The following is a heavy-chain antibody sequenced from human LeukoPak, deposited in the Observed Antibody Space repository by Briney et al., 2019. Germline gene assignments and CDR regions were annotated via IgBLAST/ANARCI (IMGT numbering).Heavy chain of an antibody. CDR1: GVSISSGGYY. CDR2: IYYSGST. CDR3: ARAVRASGCHDY. Sequence: MASQTLSLTCTVSGVSISSGGYYWRWLRQHPGKGLEWIGYIYYSGSTYYNPSLKSRVTISVDTSKNQFSLKLSSVTAADTAVYYCARAVRASGCHDYWGQGTLVTVSS. D-gene: IGHD1-26*01. V-gene: IGHV4-31*03. J-gene: IGHJ4*02.